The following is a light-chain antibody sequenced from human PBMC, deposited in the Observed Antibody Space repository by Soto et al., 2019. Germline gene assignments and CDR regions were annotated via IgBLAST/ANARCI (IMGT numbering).Light chain of an antibody. J-gene: IGKJ4*01. Sequence: DIQMTQSPSSLSASVGDRVTITCQASQDIKNYLNWYQQKPGKAPKLLIYDASNLETGVPSRFSGGGSGTDFTFTITSLQPEDFATYCCQQYDSLAQCTFGGGTKVEIE. CDR3: QQYDSLAQCT. V-gene: IGKV1-33*01. CDR2: DAS. CDR1: QDIKNY.